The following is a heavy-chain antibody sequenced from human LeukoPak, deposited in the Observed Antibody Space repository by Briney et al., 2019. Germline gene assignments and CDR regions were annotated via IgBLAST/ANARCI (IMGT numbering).Heavy chain of an antibody. CDR3: ARDFDVLAPYYFDS. CDR2: TYYRGKWYN. J-gene: IGHJ4*02. V-gene: IGHV6-1*01. Sequence: SQTLSLTCAISGDSVSSNSAAWNWIRQSPSRGLEWLGRTYYRGKWYNDYAVSVQGRITINSDASTNQFSLQLKSVTPEDTAVYYCARDFDVLAPYYFDSWGQGTLVTVSS. D-gene: IGHD2-8*02. CDR1: GDSVSSNSAA.